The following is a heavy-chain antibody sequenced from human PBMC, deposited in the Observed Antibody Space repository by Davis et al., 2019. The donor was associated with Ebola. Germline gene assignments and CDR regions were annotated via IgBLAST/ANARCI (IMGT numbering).Heavy chain of an antibody. CDR1: GGSFSGYY. CDR2: INHSGST. D-gene: IGHD6-19*01. CDR3: ARARSIAVAGRHYYYGMDV. Sequence: PSETLSLTCAVYGGSFSGYYWSWIRQPPGKGLEWIGEINHSGSTNYNPSLKSRVTISVDTSKNQFSLKLSSVTAADTAVYYCARARSIAVAGRHYYYGMDVWGQGTTVTVSS. J-gene: IGHJ6*02. V-gene: IGHV4-34*01.